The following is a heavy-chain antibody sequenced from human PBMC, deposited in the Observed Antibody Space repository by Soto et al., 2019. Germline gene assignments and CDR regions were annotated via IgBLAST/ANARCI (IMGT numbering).Heavy chain of an antibody. CDR2: ISYDGSNN. CDR1: GFTFSSYG. Sequence: PGGSLRLSCAASGFTFSSYGMHWVCQAPGKGLEWVALISYDGSNNHYADYVRGRFTISRDNSKNTLYLQMNSLRAEDTAVYYCAKDRGRSTVFGVVKDYWGQGTLVTVSS. J-gene: IGHJ4*02. CDR3: AKDRGRSTVFGVVKDY. D-gene: IGHD3-3*01. V-gene: IGHV3-30*18.